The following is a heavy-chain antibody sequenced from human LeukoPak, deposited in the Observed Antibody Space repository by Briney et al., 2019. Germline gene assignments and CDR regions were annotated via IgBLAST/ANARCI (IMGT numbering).Heavy chain of an antibody. V-gene: IGHV3-66*01. CDR2: IYSGGST. J-gene: IGHJ6*02. Sequence: GGSLRLSCAAPGFTVSSNYMNWVRQAPGKGLEWVSVIYSGGSTYYADSVKGRFTISRDNSKNTLYLQMNSLRAEDTAVYYCAREYDYYYYGMDVWGQGTTVTVSS. CDR3: AREYDYYYYGMDV. CDR1: GFTVSSNY.